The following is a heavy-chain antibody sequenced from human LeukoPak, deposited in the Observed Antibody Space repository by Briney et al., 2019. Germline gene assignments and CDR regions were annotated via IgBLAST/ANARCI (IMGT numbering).Heavy chain of an antibody. CDR3: ARPRRGTGWYFMEY. J-gene: IGHJ4*02. Sequence: PSETLSLTCIVSGGSISSDSYYWARIRQPPGKGLQWIGSLYYRGSAYYGPSLKGRVTISGDTSHNQFSLKLSSVTATDTAVYYCARPRRGTGWYFMEYWGQGALVTVSS. D-gene: IGHD6-19*01. CDR1: GGSISSDSYY. CDR2: LYYRGSA. V-gene: IGHV4-39*01.